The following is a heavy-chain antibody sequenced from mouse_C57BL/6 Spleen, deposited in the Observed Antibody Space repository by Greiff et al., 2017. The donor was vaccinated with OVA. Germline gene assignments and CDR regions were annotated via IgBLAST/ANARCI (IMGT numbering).Heavy chain of an antibody. J-gene: IGHJ2*01. D-gene: IGHD1-1*01. Sequence: EVKLQESGTVLARPGASVKMSCKTSGYTFTSYWLNWVKQRPGQGLEWIGAIYPGNSDTSYNEKFKGKATLTAVTSASTAYMELSSLTAEDSAVDYCTRNCGSSSPFDYWGQGTTLTVSS. CDR3: TRNCGSSSPFDY. V-gene: IGHV1-5*01. CDR1: GYTFTSYW. CDR2: IYPGNSDT.